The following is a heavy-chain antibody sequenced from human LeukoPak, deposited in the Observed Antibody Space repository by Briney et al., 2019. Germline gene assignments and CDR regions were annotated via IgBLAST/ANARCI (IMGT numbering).Heavy chain of an antibody. CDR3: ALPLRDGDFYFDY. D-gene: IGHD4-17*01. Sequence: PGGSLRLSCAASGFTFSNYWMHWVRQAPGKGLVWVSRINRDGRSTNYADSVKGRFTISRDNAKNTVFLQMNSLRAEDTAVYYCALPLRDGDFYFDYWGQGALVTVSS. V-gene: IGHV3-74*01. CDR2: INRDGRST. J-gene: IGHJ4*02. CDR1: GFTFSNYW.